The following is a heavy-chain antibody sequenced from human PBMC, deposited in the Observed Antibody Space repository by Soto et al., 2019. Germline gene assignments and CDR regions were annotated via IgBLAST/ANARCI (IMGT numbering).Heavy chain of an antibody. CDR1: GYTFTSYA. CDR2: INTNTGNP. J-gene: IGHJ4*02. D-gene: IGHD3-22*01. CDR3: AGEVYKYYYDSSGYSEGIDY. Sequence: ASVKVSGKASGYTFTSYAINWVRQAPGQGLEWMGWINTNTGNPSYAQGFTGRFVFSLDTSVSTAYLQICSLKAEDTAVYYCAGEVYKYYYDSSGYSEGIDYWGQGTLVTVSS. V-gene: IGHV7-4-1*01.